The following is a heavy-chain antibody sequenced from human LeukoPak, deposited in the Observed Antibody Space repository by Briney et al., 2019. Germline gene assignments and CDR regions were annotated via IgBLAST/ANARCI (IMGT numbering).Heavy chain of an antibody. CDR3: ARYGQGRYCSGGNCFPFEY. V-gene: IGHV1-2*02. Sequence: ASVKVSCKASGYMFTDYYIHWVRQAPGQGLEWMGWINPNSGGTNYAQEFQGRVTMTRDTSSNTGYMDLSRLTSDDTAVYYCARYGQGRYCSGGNCFPFEYWGQGTLVTVSS. CDR2: INPNSGGT. D-gene: IGHD2-15*01. CDR1: GYMFTDYY. J-gene: IGHJ4*02.